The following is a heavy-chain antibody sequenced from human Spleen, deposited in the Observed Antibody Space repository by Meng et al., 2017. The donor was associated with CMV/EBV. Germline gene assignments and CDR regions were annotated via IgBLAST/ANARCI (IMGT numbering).Heavy chain of an antibody. CDR2: ISSSSSYI. D-gene: IGHD6-13*01. Sequence: FSSYSMNWVRQAPGTGLEWVSSISSSSSYIYYADSVKGRFTISRDNAKNSRYLQMNSLRAEDTAVYYCARDGYSSSWYLKSNWFDPWGQGTLVTVSS. V-gene: IGHV3-21*01. J-gene: IGHJ5*02. CDR1: FSSYS. CDR3: ARDGYSSSWYLKSNWFDP.